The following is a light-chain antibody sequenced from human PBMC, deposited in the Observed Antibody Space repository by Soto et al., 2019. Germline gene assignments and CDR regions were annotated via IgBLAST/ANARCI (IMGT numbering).Light chain of an antibody. CDR2: GAS. V-gene: IGKV3-20*01. CDR3: QQYDSSPRT. J-gene: IGKJ3*01. CDR1: QSVSSSF. Sequence: EIVLTQSPGTLSLSPWERATLSCRASQSVSSSFLAWYQQIPGQAPRLLIYGASSRATGIPDRFSGSGSGTDFTLTISRLEPEDFAVYYCQQYDSSPRTFGPGTNVYIK.